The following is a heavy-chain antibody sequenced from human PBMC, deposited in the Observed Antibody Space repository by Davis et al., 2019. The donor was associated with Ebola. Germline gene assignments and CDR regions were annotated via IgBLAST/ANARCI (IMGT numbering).Heavy chain of an antibody. V-gene: IGHV1-46*01. CDR3: AREVVVVVAATPVTFYYYGMDV. J-gene: IGHJ6*02. D-gene: IGHD2-15*01. CDR1: GGTRTNYI. CDR2: INPSGGST. Sequence: ASVKVSCKAFGGTRTNYIMNWVRQAPGQGLEWMGIINPSGGSTSYAQKFQGRVTMTRDTSTSTVYMELSSLRSEDTAVYYCAREVVVVVAATPVTFYYYGMDVWGQGTTVTVSS.